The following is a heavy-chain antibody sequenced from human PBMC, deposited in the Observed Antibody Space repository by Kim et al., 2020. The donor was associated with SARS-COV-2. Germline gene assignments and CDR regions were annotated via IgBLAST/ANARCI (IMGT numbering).Heavy chain of an antibody. D-gene: IGHD3-22*01. CDR3: ATWQTSGIYYSP. CDR2: VHSTGGT. Sequence: SETLSLTCSVSGGSVSGYYWNWIRQSPGKGLEWIGYVHSTGGTKYNPSLKSRVTMSVDTSNNQVLLKVKSVTAADTAVYYCATWQTSGIYYSPWGQG. V-gene: IGHV4-59*02. J-gene: IGHJ5*02. CDR1: GGSVSGYY.